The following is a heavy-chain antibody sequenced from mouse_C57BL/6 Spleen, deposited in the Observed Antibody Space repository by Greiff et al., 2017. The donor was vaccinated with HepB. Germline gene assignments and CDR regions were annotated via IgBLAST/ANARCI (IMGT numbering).Heavy chain of an antibody. Sequence: EVNVVESGGGLVKPGGSLKLSCAASGFTFSDYGMHWVRQAPEKGLEWVAYISSGSSTIYYADTVKGRFTISRDNAKNTLFLQMTSLRSEDTAMYYWARGAGAWFAYWGQGTLVTVSA. CDR1: GFTFSDYG. J-gene: IGHJ3*01. V-gene: IGHV5-17*01. CDR2: ISSGSSTI. D-gene: IGHD3-3*01. CDR3: ARGAGAWFAY.